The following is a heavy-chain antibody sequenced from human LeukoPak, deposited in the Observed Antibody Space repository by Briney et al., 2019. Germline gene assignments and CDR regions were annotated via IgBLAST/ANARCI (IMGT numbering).Heavy chain of an antibody. CDR3: ARDSRSVPTASYHGVDV. D-gene: IGHD4-17*01. J-gene: IGHJ6*02. Sequence: GSLRLSCAASGFPFSSYAMYWFRPAPGKGLEYVSAISTNGGSTFYGNSVKGRFTVSRDNSKNMLYLQMGSLTAEDMAVYYCARDSRSVPTASYHGVDVWGQGTTVTVSS. CDR1: GFPFSSYA. V-gene: IGHV3-64*01. CDR2: ISTNGGST.